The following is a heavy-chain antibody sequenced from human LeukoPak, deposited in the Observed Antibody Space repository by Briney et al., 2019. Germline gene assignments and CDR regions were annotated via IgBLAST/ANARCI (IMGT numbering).Heavy chain of an antibody. CDR1: GFTFSRYW. Sequence: GGSLRLSCVGSGFTFSRYWLNWVRQAPGKGLEWVSYISSSSSTIYYADSVKGRFTISRDNSKNTLYLQMNSLRAEDTAVYYCARGRYWWGLLWFGELHADFDYWGQGTLVTVSS. J-gene: IGHJ4*02. V-gene: IGHV3-48*01. CDR3: ARGRYWWGLLWFGELHADFDY. CDR2: ISSSSSTI. D-gene: IGHD3-10*01.